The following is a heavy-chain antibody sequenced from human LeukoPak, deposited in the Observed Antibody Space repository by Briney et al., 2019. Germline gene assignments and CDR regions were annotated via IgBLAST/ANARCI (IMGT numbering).Heavy chain of an antibody. V-gene: IGHV4-38-2*02. Sequence: KTSETLSLTCTVSGYSISSGYYWGWIRQPPGKGLEWIGSIYHSGSTYYNPSLKSRVTISVDTSKNQFSLKLSSVTAADTAVYYCARVGDTRGELFTLLDYWGQGTLVTVSS. J-gene: IGHJ4*02. CDR3: ARVGDTRGELFTLLDY. CDR1: GYSISSGYY. CDR2: IYHSGST. D-gene: IGHD3-10*01.